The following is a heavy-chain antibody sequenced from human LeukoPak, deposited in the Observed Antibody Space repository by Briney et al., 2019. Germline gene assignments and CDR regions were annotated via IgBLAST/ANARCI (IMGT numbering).Heavy chain of an antibody. Sequence: GASVKVSCKASGYTFTSYDINWVRQATGQGLEWMGWMNPNSGNTGHAQKFQGRVTMTRNTSISTAYMELSSLRSEDTAVYYCARGFVLLVGATRFYYYYYMDVWGKGTTVTVSS. J-gene: IGHJ6*03. CDR2: MNPNSGNT. CDR3: ARGFVLLVGATRFYYYYYMDV. D-gene: IGHD1-26*01. V-gene: IGHV1-8*01. CDR1: GYTFTSYD.